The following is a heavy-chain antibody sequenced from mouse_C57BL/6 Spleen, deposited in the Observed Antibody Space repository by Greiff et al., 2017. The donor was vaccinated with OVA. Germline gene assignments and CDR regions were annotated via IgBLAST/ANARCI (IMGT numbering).Heavy chain of an antibody. J-gene: IGHJ2*01. CDR3: ARGGSSPYYFDY. V-gene: IGHV14-2*01. CDR1: GFNIKDYY. Sequence: EVKLMESGAELVKPGASVKLSCTASGFNIKDYYLHWVKQRTEQGLEWIGRIDPEDGETKYAPKFQGKATITADTSSNTAYLQLSSLTSEDTAVYYCARGGSSPYYFDYWGQGTTLTVSS. D-gene: IGHD1-1*01. CDR2: IDPEDGET.